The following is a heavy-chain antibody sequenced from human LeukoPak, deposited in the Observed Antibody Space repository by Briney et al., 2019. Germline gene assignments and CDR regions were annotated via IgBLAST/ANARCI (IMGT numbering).Heavy chain of an antibody. CDR1: GGSLSGYY. CDR3: AVGAAAGN. CDR2: INHSGST. D-gene: IGHD6-13*01. V-gene: IGHV4-34*01. Sequence: SETLSLTCAVYGGSLSGYYWSWIRQPPGKGLEWIGEINHSGSTNYNPSLKSRVTISVDTSKNQFSLKLSSVTAADTAVYYCAVGAAAGNWGQGTLVTVSS. J-gene: IGHJ4*02.